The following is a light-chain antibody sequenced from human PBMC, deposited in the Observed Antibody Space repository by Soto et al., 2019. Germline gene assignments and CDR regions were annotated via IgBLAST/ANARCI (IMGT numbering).Light chain of an antibody. Sequence: EIVLTQSPGTLSLSPGERATLSCRASQSVSSSDLAWYQQKPGEAPRLLIYGASSRATGIPDRFSGSGSGTDFTLTISRLEPADFAVYYCQQYGSSPLSFGGGTKVAIK. CDR2: GAS. J-gene: IGKJ4*01. V-gene: IGKV3-20*01. CDR3: QQYGSSPLS. CDR1: QSVSSSD.